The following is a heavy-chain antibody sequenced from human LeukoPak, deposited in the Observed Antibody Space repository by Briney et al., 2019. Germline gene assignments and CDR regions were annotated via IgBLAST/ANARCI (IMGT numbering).Heavy chain of an antibody. J-gene: IGHJ4*02. V-gene: IGHV3-21*04. CDR2: ISRSSNYI. CDR1: GFTFSSYS. Sequence: GGSLRLSCAASGFTFSSYSMNWVRQAPGKGLEWVSSISRSSNYIYYADSVKGRFTISRDNAKNSLYPQMNSLRAEDTAVYYCAKEDDYSNYVDYWGQGTLVTVSS. CDR3: AKEDDYSNYVDY. D-gene: IGHD4-11*01.